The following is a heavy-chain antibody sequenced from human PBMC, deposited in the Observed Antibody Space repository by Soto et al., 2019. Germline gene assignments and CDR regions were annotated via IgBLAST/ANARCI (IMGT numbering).Heavy chain of an antibody. CDR3: ARDNYDFWTAYPLDFDY. CDR2: ISTSGST. D-gene: IGHD3-3*01. Sequence: PSETLSLTCTVSGGSLNKNYWSWIRQPAGKGLEWIGRISTSGSTNSNPSLRSRVTMAVDTSENQFSLRVTSVTAADTAVYYCARDNYDFWTAYPLDFDYWGQGKLVTVSS. CDR1: GGSLNKNY. J-gene: IGHJ4*02. V-gene: IGHV4-4*07.